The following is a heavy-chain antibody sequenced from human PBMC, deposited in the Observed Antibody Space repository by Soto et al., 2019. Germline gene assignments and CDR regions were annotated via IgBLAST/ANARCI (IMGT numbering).Heavy chain of an antibody. CDR1: GGSISSYY. V-gene: IGHV4-59*01. CDR3: ARGGLAARPDWYFDL. CDR2: IYYSGST. J-gene: IGHJ2*01. D-gene: IGHD6-6*01. Sequence: QVQLQESGPGLVKPSETLSLTCTVSGGSISSYYWSWIRQPPGKGLEWIGYIYYSGSTNYNPSLKSRVTLSVDTSKNQFSLKLSSVTAADTAVYYCARGGLAARPDWYFDLWGRGTLVTVSS.